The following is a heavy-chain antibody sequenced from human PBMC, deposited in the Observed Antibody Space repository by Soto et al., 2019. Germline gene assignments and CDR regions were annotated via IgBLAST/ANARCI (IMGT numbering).Heavy chain of an antibody. CDR1: GDSISRNNW. V-gene: IGHV4-4*02. J-gene: IGHJ4*02. CDR2: IYHSGST. D-gene: IGHD2-8*01. Sequence: QVQLQESGPGLVKPSGTLSLTCAVSGDSISRNNWWSWVRQPPGKGLEWIGEIYHSGSTTYNPSLKSRVTISVDKSKNQFSLKLSSVTAADTAVYYCARRAIDCTNGVCYVFDYWGQGTLVTVSS. CDR3: ARRAIDCTNGVCYVFDY.